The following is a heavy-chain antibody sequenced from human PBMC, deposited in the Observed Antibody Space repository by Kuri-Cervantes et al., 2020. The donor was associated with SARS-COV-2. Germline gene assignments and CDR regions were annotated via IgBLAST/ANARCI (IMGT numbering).Heavy chain of an antibody. J-gene: IGHJ3*02. CDR2: ITPFNGNT. D-gene: IGHD5-24*01. CDR1: GDSFDYRF. V-gene: IGHV1-45*01. CDR3: ARSGPGAISREDGACDI. Sequence: SVKVSCKASGDSFDYRFLHWVRQAPGQPLEWMGWITPFNGNTNYAQRFQDRVTITRDRSMSTAYMELSSLRSEDAAMYYCARSGPGAISREDGACDIWGQGTMVTVSS.